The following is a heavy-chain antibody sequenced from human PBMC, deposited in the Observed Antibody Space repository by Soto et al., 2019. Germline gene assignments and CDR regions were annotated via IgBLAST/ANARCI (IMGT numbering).Heavy chain of an antibody. Sequence: SGPTLVNPTQTLTLTCTFSGFSLSTSGMCVSWIRQPPGKALEWLALIDWDDDKYYSTSLKTRLTISKDTSKNQVVLTMTNMGPVDTSLYFFALSRHYDSSGYYYYFDYWGQGTLVTVSS. V-gene: IGHV2-70*01. D-gene: IGHD3-22*01. CDR1: GFSLSTSGMC. CDR2: IDWDDDK. CDR3: ALSRHYDSSGYYYYFDY. J-gene: IGHJ4*02.